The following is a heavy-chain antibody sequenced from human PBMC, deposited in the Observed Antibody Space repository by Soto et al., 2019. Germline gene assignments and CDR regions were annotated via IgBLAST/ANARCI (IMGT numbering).Heavy chain of an antibody. Sequence: QVQLVQSGAEVKKPGASVKVSCKASGYTFTSYDINWVRQATGQGLEWMGWMNPNSGNTGYAQKFQGRVTMTRNNSISTAYMELSSLRSEDTAVYYCARGHYPRRFGRYYYYGMDVWGQGTTVTVSS. V-gene: IGHV1-8*01. CDR1: GYTFTSYD. CDR2: MNPNSGNT. CDR3: ARGHYPRRFGRYYYYGMDV. D-gene: IGHD1-26*01. J-gene: IGHJ6*02.